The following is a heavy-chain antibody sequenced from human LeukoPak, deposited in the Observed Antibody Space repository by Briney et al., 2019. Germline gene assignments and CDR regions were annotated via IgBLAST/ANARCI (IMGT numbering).Heavy chain of an antibody. D-gene: IGHD3-10*01. J-gene: IGHJ5*02. CDR1: GDSVSSNSAA. Sequence: SQTLSLTCAISGDSVSSNSAAWNWIRQSPPRGLEWLGRTYYRSKWYNDYAVSVKSRITINPDTSKNQFSLQLNSVTPEDTAVYYCARDYYGSGSYYPVNWFDPWGQGTLVTVSS. CDR3: ARDYYGSGSYYPVNWFDP. CDR2: TYYRSKWYN. V-gene: IGHV6-1*01.